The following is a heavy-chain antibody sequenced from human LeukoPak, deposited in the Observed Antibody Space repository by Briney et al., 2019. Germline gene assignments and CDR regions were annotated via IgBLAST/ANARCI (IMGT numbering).Heavy chain of an antibody. CDR1: GFSVSTNY. V-gene: IGHV3-33*08. J-gene: IGHJ4*01. CDR3: ARASGSFDY. D-gene: IGHD3-10*01. CDR2: IWNDGSNK. Sequence: GGSLRLSCAASGFSVSTNYMSWVRQAPGKGLEWVAVIWNDGSNKYYADSVKGRFTISRDNSKNTLYLQMSSLRADDTAVYSCARASGSFDYWGHGTLVTVSS.